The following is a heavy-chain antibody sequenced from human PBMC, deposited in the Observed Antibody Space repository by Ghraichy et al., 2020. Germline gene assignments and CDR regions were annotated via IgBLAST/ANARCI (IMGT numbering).Heavy chain of an antibody. J-gene: IGHJ4*02. CDR2: ISQDGSNK. V-gene: IGHV3-30*03. Sequence: LSLTCAASGFTFSSYGIHWVRQAPGKGLEWVAVISQDGSNKHYADSVKGRITISRDNSKNTLYLQMNSLRGEDTAVYYCALGYSYGPGDYWGQGTLVTVSS. CDR1: GFTFSSYG. D-gene: IGHD5-18*01. CDR3: ALGYSYGPGDY.